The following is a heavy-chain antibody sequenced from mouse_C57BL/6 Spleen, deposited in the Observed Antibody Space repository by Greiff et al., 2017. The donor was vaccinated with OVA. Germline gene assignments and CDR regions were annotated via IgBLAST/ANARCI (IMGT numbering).Heavy chain of an antibody. D-gene: IGHD1-1*01. J-gene: IGHJ4*01. Sequence: VQLQQSGAELVRPGASVTLSCKASGYTFTDYEMHWVKQTPVHGLEWIGAIEPETGGTAYNQKFKGKAILTADKSSSTAYMELRSLTSEDSAVYYCTRTTTVVATRNAMDYWGQGTSVTVSS. V-gene: IGHV1-15*01. CDR1: GYTFTDYE. CDR2: IEPETGGT. CDR3: TRTTTVVATRNAMDY.